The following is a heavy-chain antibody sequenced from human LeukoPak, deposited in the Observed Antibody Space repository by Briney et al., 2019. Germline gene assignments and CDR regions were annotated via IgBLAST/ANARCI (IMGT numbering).Heavy chain of an antibody. J-gene: IGHJ5*02. V-gene: IGHV3-7*01. D-gene: IGHD1-14*01. CDR3: ARENPYVS. CDR1: GFTFSSYW. CDR2: IKQDGSRK. Sequence: PGGSLRLSCAASGFTFSSYWMSWVRQAPGKGLEWVANIKQDGSRKDYVDSVRGRFTISRDNAKNSLYLEMSSLRVEDTGVYYCARENPYVSWGQGTLVTVSS.